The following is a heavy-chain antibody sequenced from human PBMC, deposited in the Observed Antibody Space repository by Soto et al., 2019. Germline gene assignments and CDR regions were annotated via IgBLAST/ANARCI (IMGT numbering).Heavy chain of an antibody. CDR1: GFTFSSSW. Sequence: GGSLRLSCAASGFTFSSSWMVWVRQAPGKGLEWVANIREDGVEINYVDSVKGRFTISRDNAKNSVYLQVNSLRAEDTAVYYCARSRWAAVAGISLDYWGQGTLVTVSS. CDR3: ARSRWAAVAGISLDY. V-gene: IGHV3-7*02. J-gene: IGHJ4*02. CDR2: IREDGVEI. D-gene: IGHD6-19*01.